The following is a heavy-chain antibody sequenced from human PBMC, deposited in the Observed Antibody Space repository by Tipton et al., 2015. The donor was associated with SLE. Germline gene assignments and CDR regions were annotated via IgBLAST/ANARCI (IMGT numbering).Heavy chain of an antibody. CDR2: IYPGDSDT. V-gene: IGHV5-51*03. J-gene: IGHJ3*02. Sequence: QLVQSGAEVKKPGESLKISCKGSGDSFTSYWVSWVRQMPGKGLEWMGIIYPGDSDTRYSPSFQGQVTISADKSISTAYLQWSSLKASDTAMYYCARTGTAMVTAFDIWGQGTMLTVSS. CDR3: ARTGTAMVTAFDI. CDR1: GDSFTSYW. D-gene: IGHD5-18*01.